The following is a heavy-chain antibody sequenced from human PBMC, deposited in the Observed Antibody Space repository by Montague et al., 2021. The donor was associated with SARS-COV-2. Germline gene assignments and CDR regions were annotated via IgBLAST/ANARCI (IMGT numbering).Heavy chain of an antibody. CDR3: AIHVYGSLTHFHH. J-gene: IGHJ1*01. CDR1: GGSLSSYY. V-gene: IGHV4-59*08. D-gene: IGHD1-26*01. CDR2: IYYSGGT. Sequence: SETLSLTCTVSGGSLSSYYWSWIRQPPGKGLEWIGYIYYSGGTNYNPSLKSRVTISVDTSKNQFSLNLSSVTAADTAVYYCAIHVYGSLTHFHHWGQGSLVTVSS.